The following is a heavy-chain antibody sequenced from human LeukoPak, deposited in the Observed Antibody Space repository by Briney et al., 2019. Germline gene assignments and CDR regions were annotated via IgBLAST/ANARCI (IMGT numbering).Heavy chain of an antibody. CDR3: AIGGDSSTSCYRCFNY. J-gene: IGHJ4*02. V-gene: IGHV5-51*01. D-gene: IGHD2-2*02. CDR1: GYGFPNYW. CDR2: IYPGDSDT. Sequence: GESLKISCKGSGYGFPNYWIGWVRQMPGKGLEWMGIIYPGDSDTRYSPSFQGQVTISADKSIGTAYLQWSSLKSSDTAMYYCAIGGDSSTSCYRCFNYWGQGTLVTVSS.